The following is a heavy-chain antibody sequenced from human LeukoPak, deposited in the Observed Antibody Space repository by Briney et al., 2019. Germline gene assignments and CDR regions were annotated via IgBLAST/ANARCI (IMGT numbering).Heavy chain of an antibody. V-gene: IGHV4-59*01. J-gene: IGHJ6*03. CDR2: IYYSGST. Sequence: PSETLSLTRTVSGGPMNAYYWSWIRQPPGKGLEWIGYIYYSGSTNYSPSLKSRVTISVDTSNKQFSLKLRSVTAADTAVYYCAKDGGEYYDILTGYYPRLYYMDVWGKGTTVTISS. CDR3: AKDGGEYYDILTGYYPRLYYMDV. D-gene: IGHD3-9*01. CDR1: GGPMNAYY.